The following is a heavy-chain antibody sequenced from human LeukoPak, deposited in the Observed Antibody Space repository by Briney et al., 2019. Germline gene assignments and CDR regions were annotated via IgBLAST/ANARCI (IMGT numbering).Heavy chain of an antibody. CDR1: GFTFGDYA. D-gene: IGHD4-17*01. Sequence: QPGRSLRLSCTASGFTFGDYAMSWFRQPPGKGLEWVGFIRSKAYGGTTEYAASVKGRFTISRDDSKSIAYLQMNTLKTEDTAVYYCTRNNGGYYGYDYWGQGTLVTVSS. CDR2: IRSKAYGGTT. V-gene: IGHV3-49*03. CDR3: TRNNGGYYGYDY. J-gene: IGHJ4*02.